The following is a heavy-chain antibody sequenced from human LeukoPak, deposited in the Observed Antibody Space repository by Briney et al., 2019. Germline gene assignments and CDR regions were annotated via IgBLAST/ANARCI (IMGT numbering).Heavy chain of an antibody. CDR2: ISYDGSNK. D-gene: IGHD3-10*01. V-gene: IGHV3-30*18. CDR3: AKSGGDYFDY. Sequence: GGSLRLSCAASGFTFSSYGMHWVRQARGKGLEWVAVISYDGSNKYYADSVKGRFTISRDNSKNTLYLQMNSLRAEDTAVYYCAKSGGDYFDYWGQGTLVTVSS. CDR1: GFTFSSYG. J-gene: IGHJ4*02.